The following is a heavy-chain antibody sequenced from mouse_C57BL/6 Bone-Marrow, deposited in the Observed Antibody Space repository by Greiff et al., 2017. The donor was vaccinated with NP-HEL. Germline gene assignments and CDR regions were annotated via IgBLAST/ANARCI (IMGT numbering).Heavy chain of an antibody. V-gene: IGHV1-47*01. CDR1: GYTFTTYP. D-gene: IGHD1-1*01. J-gene: IGHJ2*01. CDR3: ARRSNYYGSSYFDY. Sequence: LVESGAELVKPGASVKMSCKASGYTFTTYPIEWMKQNHGKSLEWIGNFHPYNDDTKYNEKFKGKATLTVEKSSSTVYLELSRLTSDDSAVYYCARRSNYYGSSYFDYWGQGTTLTVSS. CDR2: FHPYNDDT.